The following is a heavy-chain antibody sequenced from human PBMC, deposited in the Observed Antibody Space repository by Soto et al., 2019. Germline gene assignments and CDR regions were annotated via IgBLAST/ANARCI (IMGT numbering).Heavy chain of an antibody. J-gene: IGHJ4*01. CDR1: GGSINNYY. V-gene: IGHV4-59*01. Sequence: SETLSLTCSVSGGSINNYYWSWFRQPPGKGLEWIGSIYYRGCANSNPSLKSRLTISVDMSKNQFSLKLSSVTAADTAIYYCVRANYFDFWGQGTLVT. CDR2: IYYRGCA. CDR3: VRANYFDF.